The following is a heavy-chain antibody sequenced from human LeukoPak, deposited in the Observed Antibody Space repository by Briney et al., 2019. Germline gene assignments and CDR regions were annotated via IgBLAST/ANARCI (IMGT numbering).Heavy chain of an antibody. CDR1: GGSISSGGYY. CDR3: ARDRDGEGYFDY. V-gene: IGHV4-61*02. J-gene: IGHJ4*02. D-gene: IGHD2-21*01. CDR2: IYTSGST. Sequence: IPSETLSLTCTVSGGSISSGGYYWSRIRQPAGKGLEWIGRIYTSGSTNYNPSLKSRVTISVDTSKNQFSLKLSSVTAADTAVYYCARDRDGEGYFDYWGQGTLVTVSS.